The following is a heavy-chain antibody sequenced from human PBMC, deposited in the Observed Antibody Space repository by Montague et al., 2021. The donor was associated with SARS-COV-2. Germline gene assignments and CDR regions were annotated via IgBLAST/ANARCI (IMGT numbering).Heavy chain of an antibody. CDR1: GGSFSNYY. CDR3: ARGRRAVVVPGAGPAGRAFDT. D-gene: IGHD2-2*01. CDR2: VNQSGTT. Sequence: SETLSLTYAISGGSFSNYYWSWIRQPPGKGLEWIGEVNQSGTTIYNPSVKSGVTISEDTSKNQFYLRLNSVTAADTAVYYCARGRRAVVVPGAGPAGRAFDTWGQGTMVTVSS. V-gene: IGHV4-34*01. J-gene: IGHJ3*02.